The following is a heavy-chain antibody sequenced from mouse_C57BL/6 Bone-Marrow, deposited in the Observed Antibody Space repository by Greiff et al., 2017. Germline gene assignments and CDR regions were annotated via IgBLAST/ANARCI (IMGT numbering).Heavy chain of an antibody. CDR1: GFSLTSYG. V-gene: IGHV2-2*01. D-gene: IGHD1-1*01. Sequence: QVQLKQSGPGLVQPSQSLSITCTVSGFSLTSYGVHWVRQSPGKGLEWLGVIWSGGSTDYNAAFISRLSISKDNSKSQVFFKMNSLQADDTAIYYCARTSPLTYYGSSSYAMDYWGQGTSVTVSS. CDR3: ARTSPLTYYGSSSYAMDY. CDR2: IWSGGST. J-gene: IGHJ4*01.